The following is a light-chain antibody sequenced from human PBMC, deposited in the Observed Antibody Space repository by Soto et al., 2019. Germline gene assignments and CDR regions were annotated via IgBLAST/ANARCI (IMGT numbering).Light chain of an antibody. J-gene: IGKJ5*01. V-gene: IGKV3-20*01. CDR3: LQYGSSPIT. CDR2: AAS. CDR1: QSVSSNF. Sequence: EIVLTQSPGTLSLSPGERATLSCRASQSVSSNFLAWYQQKSGQAPRLLIYAASSRATGIPGRFSGSGSGTGFTLTISRLEPEDFAVYYCLQYGSSPITFGQGTRLEIK.